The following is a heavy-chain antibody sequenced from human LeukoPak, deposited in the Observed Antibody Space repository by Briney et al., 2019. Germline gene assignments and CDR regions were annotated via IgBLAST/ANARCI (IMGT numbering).Heavy chain of an antibody. V-gene: IGHV3-21*01. CDR2: ISSSSSYI. Sequence: GGSLRLSCAASGFTFSSYSMNWVRQAPGKGLEWVSSISSSSSYIYYADSVKGRFTISRDNAKNSLYLQMNSLRAEDTAVYYCARDGYCSSTSCYREFDYWGQGTLVTVSS. J-gene: IGHJ4*02. CDR3: ARDGYCSSTSCYREFDY. D-gene: IGHD2-2*03. CDR1: GFTFSSYS.